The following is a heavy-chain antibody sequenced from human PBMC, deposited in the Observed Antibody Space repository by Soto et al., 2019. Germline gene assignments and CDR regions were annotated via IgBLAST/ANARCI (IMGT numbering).Heavy chain of an antibody. CDR3: ARGKSGWLTFDY. CDR2: IYSGSAT. Sequence: EVRLVETGGGLIQPGGSLRLSCAASGFTVSDTYMNWVRQAPGKGLEWVSVIYSGSATYYADPVKGRFTISRGNSRNTVFLHTSSLRVDDTAVYYCARGKSGWLTFDYWGQGILVTVSS. J-gene: IGHJ4*02. CDR1: GFTVSDTY. V-gene: IGHV3-53*02. D-gene: IGHD6-19*01.